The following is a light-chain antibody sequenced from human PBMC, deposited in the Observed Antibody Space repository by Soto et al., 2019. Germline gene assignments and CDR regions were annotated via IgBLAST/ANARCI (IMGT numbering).Light chain of an antibody. CDR1: QGISSY. CDR3: QQYYSYPPT. CDR2: AAS. Sequence: AIRLTQSPSSLSASTEDIVTITGRARQGISSYVAWYHQKPGKATKLLIYAASPLQSGVPSSFSASGSGTDFTLTISCLQSEDSATYYCQQYYSYPPTFGGGTKVDIK. J-gene: IGKJ4*01. V-gene: IGKV1-8*01.